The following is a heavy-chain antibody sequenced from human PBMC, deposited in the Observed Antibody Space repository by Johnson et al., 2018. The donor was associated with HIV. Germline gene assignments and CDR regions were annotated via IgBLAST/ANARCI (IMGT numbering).Heavy chain of an antibody. CDR3: AKGPAAVFGLVADI. V-gene: IGHV3-23*04. Sequence: VHLVESGGGLVHPGGSLRLSCGASGFTFSSYGMTWVRQAPGKGLEWVSGISGSGTSTYYADSVKGRFTIFRDNSRNTLYLQMNSLRVDDTAVYYCAKGPAAVFGLVADIWGQGTKVTVSS. J-gene: IGHJ3*02. D-gene: IGHD3/OR15-3a*01. CDR2: ISGSGTST. CDR1: GFTFSSYG.